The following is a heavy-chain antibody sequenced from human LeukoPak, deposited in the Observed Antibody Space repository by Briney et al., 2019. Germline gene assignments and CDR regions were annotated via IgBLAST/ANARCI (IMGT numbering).Heavy chain of an antibody. CDR2: ISYDGSNK. CDR3: TKDREYGDYVGYFDY. CDR1: GFTFSSYG. D-gene: IGHD4-17*01. J-gene: IGHJ4*02. V-gene: IGHV3-30*18. Sequence: GGSLRLSCAASGFTFSSYGMHWVRQAPGKGLEWVAVISYDGSNKYYADSVKGRFTISRDNSKNTLYLQMNSLRAEDTAVYYCTKDREYGDYVGYFDYWGQGTLVTVSS.